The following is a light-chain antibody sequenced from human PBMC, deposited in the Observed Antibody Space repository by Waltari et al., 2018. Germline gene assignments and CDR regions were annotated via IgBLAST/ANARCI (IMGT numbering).Light chain of an antibody. Sequence: SSELTQDPAVSVALGQTVRITCQGDSLRSYYATWYQQKAGQAPILVIYGQNNRPSGIPDRFSCSYSGRTDSFTITGAQAEDEPDYYRSSRDTGAHRHVFGTGTKVTVL. CDR3: SSRDTGAHRHV. V-gene: IGLV3-19*01. CDR2: GQN. J-gene: IGLJ1*01. CDR1: SLRSYY.